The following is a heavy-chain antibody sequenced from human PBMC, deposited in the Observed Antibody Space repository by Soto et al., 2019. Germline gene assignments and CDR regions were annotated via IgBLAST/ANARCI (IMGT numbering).Heavy chain of an antibody. D-gene: IGHD4-4*01. Sequence: PXGSLRLSMAASGFTVGSNYMSWVRQAPGKGLEWVSVIYSGGSTYYADSVKGRFTISRDNSKNKLYLQMNSLRAEDTAVYYCAREIRSNYVGMDVWGQGTTVTVSS. V-gene: IGHV3-53*01. CDR1: GFTVGSNY. CDR2: IYSGGST. CDR3: AREIRSNYVGMDV. J-gene: IGHJ6*02.